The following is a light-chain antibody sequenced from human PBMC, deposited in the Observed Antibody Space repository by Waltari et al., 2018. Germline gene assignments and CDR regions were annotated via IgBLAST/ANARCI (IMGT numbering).Light chain of an antibody. Sequence: QSALTQPPSASGSPGQSVTISCPGTSSDVGGYNYVSWYQQHPGNAPKLMIYEVTKRPSGVPDRFSGSKSGNTASLTVSGLQAEDEADYYCSSYAGSFVVFGGGTKLTVL. V-gene: IGLV2-8*01. CDR3: SSYAGSFVV. J-gene: IGLJ2*01. CDR1: SSDVGGYNY. CDR2: EVT.